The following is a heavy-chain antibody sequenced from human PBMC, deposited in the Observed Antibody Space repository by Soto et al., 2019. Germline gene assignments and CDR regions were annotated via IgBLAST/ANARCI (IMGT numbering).Heavy chain of an antibody. Sequence: QVQLVESGGGVGQPGRSLRLSCAASGFTFSSYAMHWVRQAPGKGLEWVAVISYDGSNKYYADSVKGRFTISRDNSKNTLYLQMNSLRAEDTAVYYCARDRGYYDFWSGYWDYYYGMDVWGQGTTVTVSS. CDR2: ISYDGSNK. J-gene: IGHJ6*02. CDR3: ARDRGYYDFWSGYWDYYYGMDV. D-gene: IGHD3-3*01. CDR1: GFTFSSYA. V-gene: IGHV3-30-3*01.